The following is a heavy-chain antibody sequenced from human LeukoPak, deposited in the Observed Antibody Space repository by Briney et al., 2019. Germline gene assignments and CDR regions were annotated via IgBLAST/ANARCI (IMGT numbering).Heavy chain of an antibody. V-gene: IGHV3-7*01. CDR2: INEAGGER. Sequence: PGGSLRLSCVASGFSFSTYWINWVRQAPGKGLEWVASINEAGGERHYVDSVKGRFTISRDDAKNSGYLQMNSLRAEDTAVYYFARLTWTGVAYWGQGTLVTVSS. CDR3: ARLTWTGVAY. J-gene: IGHJ4*02. CDR1: GFSFSTYW. D-gene: IGHD3/OR15-3a*01.